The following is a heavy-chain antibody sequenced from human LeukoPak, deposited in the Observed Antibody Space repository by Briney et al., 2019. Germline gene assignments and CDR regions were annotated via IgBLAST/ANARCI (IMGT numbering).Heavy chain of an antibody. Sequence: ASVKVSCKASGYTFTGYYMHWVRQAPGQGVEWMGWINPSSGGTNYAQKFQGRVTMTRDTSISTAYMELSRLRSDDTAVYYCARDCCSSPGYYMDVWGKGTTVTVSS. CDR3: ARDCCSSPGYYMDV. CDR1: GYTFTGYY. V-gene: IGHV1-2*02. D-gene: IGHD2-2*01. J-gene: IGHJ6*03. CDR2: INPSSGGT.